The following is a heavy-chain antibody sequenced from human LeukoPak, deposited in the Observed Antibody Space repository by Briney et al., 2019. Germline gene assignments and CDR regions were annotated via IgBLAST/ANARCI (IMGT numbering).Heavy chain of an antibody. D-gene: IGHD3-10*01. CDR3: ASSITMVRGVSDGGFDY. Sequence: SETLSLTCTVSGGSISSYYWSWLRQPPGKGLEWIGYIYYSGSTNYNPSLKSRVTISVDTSKNQFSLKLSSVTAADTAVYYRASSITMVRGVSDGGFDYWGQGTLVTVSS. CDR2: IYYSGST. V-gene: IGHV4-59*01. CDR1: GGSISSYY. J-gene: IGHJ4*02.